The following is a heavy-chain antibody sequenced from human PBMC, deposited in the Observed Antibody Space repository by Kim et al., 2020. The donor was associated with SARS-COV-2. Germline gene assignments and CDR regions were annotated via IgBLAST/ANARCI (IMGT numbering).Heavy chain of an antibody. CDR1: GGSISSGSYY. V-gene: IGHV4-39*01. Sequence: SETLSLTCTVSGGSISSGSYYWAWIRQPPGKGLEWIGSIYYSGNTYYNPSLKSRVTISVDTSKSQFSLRLSSVTAADTALFYCARHSVGSTYYFDSWGQGTLVTVSS. J-gene: IGHJ4*02. CDR2: IYYSGNT. CDR3: ARHSVGSTYYFDS. D-gene: IGHD1-26*01.